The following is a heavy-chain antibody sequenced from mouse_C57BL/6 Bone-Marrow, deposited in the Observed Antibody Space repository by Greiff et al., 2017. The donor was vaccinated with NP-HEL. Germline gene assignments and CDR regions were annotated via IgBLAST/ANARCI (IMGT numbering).Heavy chain of an antibody. Sequence: QVQLQQSGAELAKPGASVKLSCKASGYTFTRYWMHWVKQRPGPGLEWIGYINPSSGYTKYNQKFKDKATLTADKSSSTAYMQLSSLTYEDSAVYYCARGPIYYGYDGSPWFAYWGQGTLVTVSA. D-gene: IGHD2-2*01. V-gene: IGHV1-7*01. CDR2: INPSSGYT. J-gene: IGHJ3*01. CDR3: ARGPIYYGYDGSPWFAY. CDR1: GYTFTRYW.